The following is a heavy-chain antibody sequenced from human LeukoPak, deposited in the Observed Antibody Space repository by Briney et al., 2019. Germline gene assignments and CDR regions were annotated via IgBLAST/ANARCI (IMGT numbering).Heavy chain of an antibody. CDR3: AKAYSSRLYGDAFHI. CDR2: ISGDASVS. CDR1: GFTFRFYA. J-gene: IGHJ3*02. Sequence: PGGSLRLSCAGSGFTFRFYAMTWVRQAPGKGLEWVSGISGDASVSKHADSVKGRFNISRDNSKNTLYLQLNTLRVEDTAIYYCAKAYSSRLYGDAFHIWGQATMVTVST. V-gene: IGHV3-23*01. D-gene: IGHD6-13*01.